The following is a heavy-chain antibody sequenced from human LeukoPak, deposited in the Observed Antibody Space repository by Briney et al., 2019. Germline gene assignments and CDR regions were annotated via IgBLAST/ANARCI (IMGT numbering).Heavy chain of an antibody. CDR3: ARATTATTGFGYFDS. J-gene: IGHJ4*02. V-gene: IGHV4-31*03. CDR2: IHFTGST. CDR1: DDSLISGTYY. D-gene: IGHD4-17*01. Sequence: SQTLSLTCTVSDDSLISGTYYWNWIRQYPGKGLEWVGYIHFTGSTDYSPSLKSRGTISVDKSTNHFSLNVTSVTAADTAVYYCARATTATTGFGYFDSWGQGALVTVSS.